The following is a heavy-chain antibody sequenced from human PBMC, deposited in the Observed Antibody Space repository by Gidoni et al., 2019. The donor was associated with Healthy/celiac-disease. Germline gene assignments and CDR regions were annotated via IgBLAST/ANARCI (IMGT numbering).Heavy chain of an antibody. CDR3: ARSRYGPSYFDY. V-gene: IGHV1-2*04. Sequence: QVQLVPSGAEVKKPGASVKVSCKASGYTFTGDYMHWVRQAPGQGLEWMGWINPNSGGTNYAQKFQGWVTMTRDTSSSTAYMELSRLRSDDTAVYYCARSRYGPSYFDYWGQGTLVTVSS. CDR1: GYTFTGDY. CDR2: INPNSGGT. D-gene: IGHD5-18*01. J-gene: IGHJ4*02.